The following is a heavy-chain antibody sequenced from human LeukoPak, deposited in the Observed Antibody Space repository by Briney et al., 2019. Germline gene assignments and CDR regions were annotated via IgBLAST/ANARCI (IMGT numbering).Heavy chain of an antibody. J-gene: IGHJ5*02. CDR3: AGGGLLLWFGELLGGWFDP. D-gene: IGHD3-10*01. V-gene: IGHV4-34*01. CDR1: GGSFSGYY. CDR2: INHSGST. Sequence: SETLSLTCAVYGGSFSGYYWSWIRQPPGKGLEWIGEINHSGSTNYNPSLKSRVTISVDTSKNQFSLKLSSVTAADTAVYYCAGGGLLLWFGELLGGWFDPWGQGTLVTVSS.